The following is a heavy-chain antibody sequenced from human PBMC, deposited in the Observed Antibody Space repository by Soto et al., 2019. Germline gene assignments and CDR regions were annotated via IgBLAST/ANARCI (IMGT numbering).Heavy chain of an antibody. V-gene: IGHV3-66*01. D-gene: IGHD3-22*01. CDR2: MYSGGET. J-gene: IGHJ4*02. Sequence: PGGSLRLSCAASGFTVGISYMSWVRHVPGRGLEWVSIMYSGGETYYADSVKGRFTISRDNAKNSLYLQMNSLRAEDTAVYYCARVAYYYDSSGYFYWGQETLVTVSS. CDR1: GFTVGISY. CDR3: ARVAYYYDSSGYFY.